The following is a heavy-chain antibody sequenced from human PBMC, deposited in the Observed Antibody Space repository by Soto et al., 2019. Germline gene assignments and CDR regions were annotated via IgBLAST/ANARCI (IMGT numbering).Heavy chain of an antibody. J-gene: IGHJ4*02. V-gene: IGHV3-21*01. CDR1: GFTFSSYS. Sequence: EVQLVESGGGLVKPGGSLRLSCAASGFTFSSYSMNWVRQAPGKGLEWVSSISSSSSYIYYADSVKGRFTISRDNAKNSLYLQMNSLRAEDTAVYYCARDLSYIWGRCDLPFDYWGQGTLVTVSS. CDR2: ISSSSSYI. CDR3: ARDLSYIWGRCDLPFDY. D-gene: IGHD3-16*01.